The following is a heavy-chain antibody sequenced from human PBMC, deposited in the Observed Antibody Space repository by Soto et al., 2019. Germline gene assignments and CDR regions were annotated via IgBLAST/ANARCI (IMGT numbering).Heavy chain of an antibody. J-gene: IGHJ6*02. CDR3: TTEGGYDFWSGYSYYYYGMDV. D-gene: IGHD3-3*01. Sequence: VRQAPGKGLEWVSAISGSGGTTDYAAPVKGRFTISRDDSKNTLYLQMNSLKTEDTAVYCCTTEGGYDFWSGYSYYYYGMDVWGQRPTVTVSS. CDR2: ISGSGGTT. V-gene: IGHV3-15*07.